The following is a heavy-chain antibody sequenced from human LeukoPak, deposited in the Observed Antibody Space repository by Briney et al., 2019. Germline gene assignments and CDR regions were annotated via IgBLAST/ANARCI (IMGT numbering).Heavy chain of an antibody. D-gene: IGHD4-17*01. V-gene: IGHV3-21*01. J-gene: IGHJ4*02. CDR1: GFTFSTYR. CDR2: ISSGSSYI. CDR3: ARDSAEDYASGDY. Sequence: GGSLRLSCAASGFTFSTYRMNWVRQAPGKGLEWVSSISSGSSYIYYADSVKGRFTISRDNTKNSLYLQMNSLRAEDTAVYYCARDSAEDYASGDYWGQGTLVTVSS.